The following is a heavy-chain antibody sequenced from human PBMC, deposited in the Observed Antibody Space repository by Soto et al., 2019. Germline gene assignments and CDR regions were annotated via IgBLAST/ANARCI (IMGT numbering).Heavy chain of an antibody. CDR3: ARGLNRLLLKGRRPIFDY. Sequence: QVQLQQWGAGLLKPSETLSLTCAVYGGSFSGYYWSWIRQPPGKGLEWIGEINHSGSTNYNPSLKSRVTISVDTSKNQFSLKLSSVTAADTAVYYCARGLNRLLLKGRRPIFDYWGQGTLVTVSS. J-gene: IGHJ4*02. D-gene: IGHD3-22*01. CDR1: GGSFSGYY. CDR2: INHSGST. V-gene: IGHV4-34*01.